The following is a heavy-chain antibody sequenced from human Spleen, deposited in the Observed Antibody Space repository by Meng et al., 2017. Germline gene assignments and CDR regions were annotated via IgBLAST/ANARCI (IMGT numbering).Heavy chain of an antibody. J-gene: IGHJ4*02. CDR3: ARGPTTMAHDFDY. V-gene: IGHV4-34*01. CDR1: GGSFSDYY. D-gene: IGHD4-11*01. Sequence: VRLQQCAAGLFKPSETLSLTLVVSGGSFSDYYWSWIRHPPGKGLEWIGEINHSGSTNYNPSLESRATISVDTSQNNLSLELSSVTAADSAVYYCARGPTTMAHDFDYWGQGTLVTVSS. CDR2: INHSGST.